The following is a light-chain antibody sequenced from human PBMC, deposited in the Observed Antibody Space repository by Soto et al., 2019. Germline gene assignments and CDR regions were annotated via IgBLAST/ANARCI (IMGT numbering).Light chain of an antibody. Sequence: QSPGTLSLSPGERATLSCRASQSVSDSYLAWYQQKPGQAPRLLIYGASSRAPGIPDRFSGSGSGTDFTLTISRLGPQDFAVSYCQQYRAFGQRTQVDNK. CDR2: GAS. CDR3: QQYRA. CDR1: QSVSDSY. V-gene: IGKV3-20*01. J-gene: IGKJ1*01.